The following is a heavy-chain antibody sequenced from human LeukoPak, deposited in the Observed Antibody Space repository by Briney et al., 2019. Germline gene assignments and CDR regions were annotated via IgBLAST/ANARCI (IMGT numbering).Heavy chain of an antibody. J-gene: IGHJ6*02. CDR3: AREMVVSYYYYGMDV. CDR2: ISGSGGST. D-gene: IGHD2-15*01. CDR1: GFTFGSYA. V-gene: IGHV3-23*01. Sequence: GGSLRLSCAASGFTFGSYAMSWVRQAPGKGLEWVSAISGSGGSTYYADSVKGRFTISRDNSKNTLYLQMNSLRAEDTAVYYCAREMVVSYYYYGMDVWGQGTTVTVSS.